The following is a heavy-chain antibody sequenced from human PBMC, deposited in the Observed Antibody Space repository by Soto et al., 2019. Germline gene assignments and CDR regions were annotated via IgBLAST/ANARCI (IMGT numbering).Heavy chain of an antibody. D-gene: IGHD2-2*01. Sequence: SETLSLTCAVYGGSFSGYYWSWIRQPPGKGLEWIGEINHSGSTNYNPSLKSRVTISADTSKNQFSLRLTSVTAADTAVYFCARATPAGSADFWGQGTLVTVSS. J-gene: IGHJ4*02. CDR2: INHSGST. CDR1: GGSFSGYY. CDR3: ARATPAGSADF. V-gene: IGHV4-34*01.